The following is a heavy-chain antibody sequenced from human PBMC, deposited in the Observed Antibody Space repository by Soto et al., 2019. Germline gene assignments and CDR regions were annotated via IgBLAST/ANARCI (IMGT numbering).Heavy chain of an antibody. V-gene: IGHV4-59*08. CDR3: ARRYGSCFDY. CDR2: IYYSGST. J-gene: IGHJ4*02. CDR1: GGSISSYY. D-gene: IGHD5-18*01. Sequence: QVQLQESGPGLVKPSETLSLTCTVSGGSISSYYWSWIRQPPGKGLEWVGYIYYSGSTNYNPSLKRPVTISVDPSINHFSLKLSSVTAAATAVYYCARRYGSCFDYWGQGTLVTVSS.